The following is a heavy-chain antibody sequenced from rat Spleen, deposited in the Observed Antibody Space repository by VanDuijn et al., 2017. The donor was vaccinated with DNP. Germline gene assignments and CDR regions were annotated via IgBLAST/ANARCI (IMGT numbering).Heavy chain of an antibody. V-gene: IGHV5S13*01. J-gene: IGHJ3*01. CDR1: GFIFSNYG. CDR3: ATSPGPDWFAY. D-gene: IGHD1-4*01. CDR2: ISGGGGDT. Sequence: EVQLVESGGGLVQPGRSLKLSCAASGFIFSNYGMAWVRQTPTEGLEWVASISGGGGDTGYRDSVKGRFTVSRNNAESILYLQMDSLRSEDTATYYCATSPGPDWFAYWGQGTLVTVSS.